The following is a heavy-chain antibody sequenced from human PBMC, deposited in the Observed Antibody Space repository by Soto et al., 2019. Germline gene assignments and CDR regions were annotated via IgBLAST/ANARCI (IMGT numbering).Heavy chain of an antibody. CDR1: GDSVSSNSAA. J-gene: IGHJ5*02. D-gene: IGHD3-10*01. V-gene: IGHV6-1*01. CDR2: TYYRSKWYN. Sequence: SQTLSLTCAISGDSVSSNSAAWNWIRQSPSRGLEWLGRTYYRSKWYNDYAVSVKSRITINPDTSKNQFSLQLNSVTPEDTAVYYCARGEITMVRGVITPSGDWFDPWGQGTLVTVSS. CDR3: ARGEITMVRGVITPSGDWFDP.